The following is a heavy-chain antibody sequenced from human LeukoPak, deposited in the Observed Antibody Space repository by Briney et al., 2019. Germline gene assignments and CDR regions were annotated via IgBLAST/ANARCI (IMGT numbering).Heavy chain of an antibody. Sequence: GTSLRLSCAASGFTFSNYAVNWVRQAPGKGLEWVAIISYHGRSVDYADSVKGRFTMSRDNSKNTLSLQMNSLRAEDTAVYYCAKDRGYCSGGNCYNQYGMDVWGQGTTVTVSS. CDR2: ISYHGRSV. V-gene: IGHV3-30-3*02. D-gene: IGHD2-15*01. J-gene: IGHJ6*02. CDR1: GFTFSNYA. CDR3: AKDRGYCSGGNCYNQYGMDV.